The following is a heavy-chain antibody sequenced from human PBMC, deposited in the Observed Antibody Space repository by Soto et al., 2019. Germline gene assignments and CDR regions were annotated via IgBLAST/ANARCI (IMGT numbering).Heavy chain of an antibody. CDR1: GGTFSSYA. V-gene: IGHV1-69*06. Sequence: ASVKVSCKASGGTFSSYAISWVRQAPGQGLEWMGGIIPIFGTANYAQKFQGRVTITADKSTSTAYMELSSLRSEDTAVYYCASPYYYDSSGPLFPFDYWGQGTLVTVSS. D-gene: IGHD3-22*01. CDR2: IIPIFGTA. CDR3: ASPYYYDSSGPLFPFDY. J-gene: IGHJ4*02.